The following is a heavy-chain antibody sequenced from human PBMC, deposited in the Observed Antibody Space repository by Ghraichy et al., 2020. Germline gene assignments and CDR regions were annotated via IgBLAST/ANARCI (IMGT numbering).Heavy chain of an antibody. CDR2: ISYDGQTE. V-gene: IGHV3-30*04. J-gene: IGHJ4*02. CDR1: GFSFSSFS. Sequence: GGSLRLSCAASGFSFSSFSMYWVRQAPGKGLEWVAFISYDGQTEFYADSVQGRFTVSRDSSKSTINLQMTSLRADDTDVYFCARGINVNGKRWSDFDNWGQGTLVAISS. CDR3: ARGINVNGKRWSDFDN. D-gene: IGHD2-15*01.